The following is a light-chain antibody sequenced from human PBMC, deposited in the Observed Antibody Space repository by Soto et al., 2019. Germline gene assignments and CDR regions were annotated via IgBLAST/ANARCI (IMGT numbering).Light chain of an antibody. CDR2: XXX. Sequence: EIVLTQSPGTLSLSPGERATLYCRASQSVGSNYLAWYQHKPGXXXXXXXSXXXXSXSGFPDRFSGSGSETDFTLIISRLQPEDFALYYCQQYGGSPITFGQGTRLEIK. J-gene: IGKJ5*01. CDR1: QSVGSNY. V-gene: IGKV3-20*01. CDR3: QQYGGSPIT.